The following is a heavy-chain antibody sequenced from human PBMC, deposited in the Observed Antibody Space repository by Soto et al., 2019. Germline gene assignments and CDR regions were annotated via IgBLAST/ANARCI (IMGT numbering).Heavy chain of an antibody. CDR1: GFTFSSYG. CDR3: ARADYSDSSGTSLAGY. CDR2: IWYDGSNK. V-gene: IGHV3-33*01. Sequence: QVQLVESGGGVVQPGRSLRLSCAASGFTFSSYGMHWVRQAPGKGLEWVAVIWYDGSNKYYADSVKGRFTISRDNSKNTLYLKMNSLRAEDTAVYYCARADYSDSSGTSLAGYWGQGTLVTVSS. D-gene: IGHD3-22*01. J-gene: IGHJ4*02.